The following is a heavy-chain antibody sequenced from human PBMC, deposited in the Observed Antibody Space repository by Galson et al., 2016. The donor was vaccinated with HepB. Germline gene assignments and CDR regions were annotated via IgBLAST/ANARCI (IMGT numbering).Heavy chain of an antibody. D-gene: IGHD3-16*01. J-gene: IGHJ6*02. Sequence: SLRLSCAASGFTFGDYAMHWVRQAPGKGLEWVSGISWNSGNTGYADSVKGRFTISRDNSKNTLHLQMNSLRTEDTALYFCAKDLHDYVWGSHLYVYYGMDVWGQGTTVTVYS. V-gene: IGHV3-9*01. CDR1: GFTFGDYA. CDR3: AKDLHDYVWGSHLYVYYGMDV. CDR2: ISWNSGNT.